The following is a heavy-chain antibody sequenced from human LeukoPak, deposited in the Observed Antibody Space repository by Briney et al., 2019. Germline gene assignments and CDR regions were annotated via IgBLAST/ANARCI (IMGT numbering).Heavy chain of an antibody. CDR1: GFTFSTSW. J-gene: IGHJ4*02. V-gene: IGHV3-7*01. CDR2: IQQDGSAK. Sequence: GGSLRLSCAASGFTFSTSWMSWVRQAPGKGLEWVANIQQDGSAKYYVDSVKGRFTISRDNAKNSLYLQMNGLRAEDTAVYYCARFSLYDNSGYYSWLFDFWGQGTLVTVSS. D-gene: IGHD3-22*01. CDR3: ARFSLYDNSGYYSWLFDF.